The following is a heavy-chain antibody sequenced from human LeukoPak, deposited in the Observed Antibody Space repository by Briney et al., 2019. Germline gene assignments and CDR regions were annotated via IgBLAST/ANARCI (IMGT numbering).Heavy chain of an antibody. D-gene: IGHD2-2*01. CDR2: IYHSGST. J-gene: IGHJ4*02. CDR1: GGSISSSNW. CDR3: ARDYCSSTSCYAGIGY. Sequence: SETLSLTRAVSGGSISSSNWWSWVRQPPGKGLEWIGEIYHSGSTNYNPSLKSRVTISVDKSKNQFSLKLRSVTAADTAVYYCARDYCSSTSCYAGIGYWGQGTLVTVSS. V-gene: IGHV4-4*02.